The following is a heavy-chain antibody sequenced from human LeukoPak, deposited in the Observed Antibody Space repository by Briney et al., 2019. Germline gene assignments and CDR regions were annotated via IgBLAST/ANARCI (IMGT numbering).Heavy chain of an antibody. Sequence: SETLSLTCTVSGGSISSGSYYWSWIRQPTGKGLEWIGRIYTSGITNYNPSLKSRVTISLDTSKNQFSLKLTSVTAADTAVYFCARDFLGMNWNYGVGFDYWGQGTLVTVSS. V-gene: IGHV4-61*02. CDR2: IYTSGIT. CDR1: GGSISSGSYY. CDR3: ARDFLGMNWNYGVGFDY. J-gene: IGHJ4*02. D-gene: IGHD1-7*01.